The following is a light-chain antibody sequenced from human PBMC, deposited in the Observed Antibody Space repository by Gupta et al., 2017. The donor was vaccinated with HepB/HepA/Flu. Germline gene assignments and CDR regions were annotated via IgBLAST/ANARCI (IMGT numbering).Light chain of an antibody. V-gene: IGKV3-20*01. CDR3: QQYGSSPECS. CDR1: QSVSSSY. Sequence: EIVLTQSPGTLYLSPWERATLSCRASQSVSSSYLAWYQQKPGQAPRLLIYGASSRATGIPDRFSGSGSGTDFTLTISRLEPEDFAVYYCQQYGSSPECSFGQGTKLEIK. CDR2: GAS. J-gene: IGKJ2*04.